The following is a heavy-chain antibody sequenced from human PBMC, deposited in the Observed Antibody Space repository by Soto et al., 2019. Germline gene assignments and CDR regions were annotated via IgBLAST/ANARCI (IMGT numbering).Heavy chain of an antibody. CDR1: GGSFSGYY. D-gene: IGHD6-19*01. V-gene: IGHV4-34*01. CDR2: INHSGST. J-gene: IGHJ3*02. CDR3: ARDAEWLVHAFDI. Sequence: SETLSLTFAVYGGSFSGYYWSWIRQPPGKGLEWIGEINHSGSTNYNPSLKSRVTISVDTSKNQFSLKLSSVTAADTAVYYCARDAEWLVHAFDIWGQGTMVTVSS.